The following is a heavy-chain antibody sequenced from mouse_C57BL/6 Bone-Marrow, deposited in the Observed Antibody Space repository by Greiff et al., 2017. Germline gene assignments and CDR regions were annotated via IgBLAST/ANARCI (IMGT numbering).Heavy chain of an antibody. J-gene: IGHJ2*01. CDR1: GFSLTSYA. Sequence: QVQLKESGPGLVAPSQSLSITCTVSGFSLTSYAISWVRQPPGKGLEWLGVIWTGGGTNYNSALKSKLSISKDNSKSQVFLKMNSLQTDDTARYYCARNRILRYLVYFDYWGQGTTLTVSS. D-gene: IGHD1-1*01. V-gene: IGHV2-9-1*01. CDR3: ARNRILRYLVYFDY. CDR2: IWTGGGT.